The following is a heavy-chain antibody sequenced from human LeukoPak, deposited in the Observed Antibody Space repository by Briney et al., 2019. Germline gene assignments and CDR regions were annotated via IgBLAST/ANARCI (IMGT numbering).Heavy chain of an antibody. CDR3: ARDRYSSSWYQAT. CDR1: GFTFSSYW. Sequence: GGSPRLSCAASGFTFSSYWMHWVRQAPGKGLVWVSRINSDGSSTSYADSVKGRFTISRDNAKNTLYLQMNSLRAEDTAVYYCARDRYSSSWYQATWGQGTLVTVSS. CDR2: INSDGSST. J-gene: IGHJ5*02. D-gene: IGHD6-13*01. V-gene: IGHV3-74*01.